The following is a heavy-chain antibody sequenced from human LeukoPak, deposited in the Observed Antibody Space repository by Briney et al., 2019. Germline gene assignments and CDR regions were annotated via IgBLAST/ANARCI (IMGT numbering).Heavy chain of an antibody. V-gene: IGHV4-59*01. CDR1: GGSISSYY. D-gene: IGHD1-26*01. Sequence: KPSETLSLTCTVSGGSISSYYWNWIRQPPGKGLEWIGYIYYTGSTKDNPSLKSRVTISLDASKNQFSLKLSSVTAADTAVYYCARLSGSYHYFDYWGQGTLVTVSS. CDR3: ARLSGSYHYFDY. CDR2: IYYTGST. J-gene: IGHJ4*02.